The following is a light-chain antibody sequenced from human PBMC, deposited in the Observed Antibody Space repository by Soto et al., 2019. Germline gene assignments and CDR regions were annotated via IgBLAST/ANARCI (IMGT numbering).Light chain of an antibody. CDR2: DVS. V-gene: IGLV2-11*01. J-gene: IGLJ1*01. Sequence: QSALTQPRSVSRSPGRSVTISCTGTSSDGGRYNYVSWYQQHPSKAPTLRIYDVSKRPSGVPDRFSGSKSGNTASLTISGLQAEDEAEYYCCSYAGSYTFYVFGTGTRSPS. CDR1: SSDGGRYNY. CDR3: CSYAGSYTFYV.